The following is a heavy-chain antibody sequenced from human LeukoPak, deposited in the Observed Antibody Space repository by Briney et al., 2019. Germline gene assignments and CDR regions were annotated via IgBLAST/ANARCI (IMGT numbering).Heavy chain of an antibody. J-gene: IGHJ4*02. Sequence: GSLRLSCAASGFTFTSYYVNWVRQAPGRGLEWVSSIGSSSTHIYYADSVKGRFTISRDNAKNSLYLQMNSLRAEDTAVYYCARGVSYRVVVTATDFDYWGQGTLVTVSS. D-gene: IGHD2-21*02. CDR1: GFTFTSYY. CDR2: IGSSSTHI. CDR3: ARGVSYRVVVTATDFDY. V-gene: IGHV3-21*01.